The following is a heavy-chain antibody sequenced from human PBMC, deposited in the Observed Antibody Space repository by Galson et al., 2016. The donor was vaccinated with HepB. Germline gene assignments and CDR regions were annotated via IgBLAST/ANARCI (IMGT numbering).Heavy chain of an antibody. Sequence: SLRLSCAASRFAFSRYWMHWVRQAPGKGLSWVSRINEDETVTGYAASVNGRFTIYRDNAKNTLYLQMNSLRAEDTAVYYCAKDLCGSEDRWGRGTLVTVSS. J-gene: IGHJ4*02. CDR3: AKDLCGSEDR. V-gene: IGHV3-74*01. D-gene: IGHD5-12*01. CDR2: INEDETVT. CDR1: RFAFSRYW.